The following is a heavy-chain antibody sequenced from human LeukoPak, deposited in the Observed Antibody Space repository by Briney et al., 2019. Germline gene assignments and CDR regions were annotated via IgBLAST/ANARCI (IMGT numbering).Heavy chain of an antibody. CDR1: GFTFSSYA. CDR3: ARGYYYDSSGYPLLDY. D-gene: IGHD3-22*01. CDR2: VSSSSGYI. V-gene: IGHV3-21*01. Sequence: GGSLRLPCAASGFTFSSYAMNWVRQAPGKGLEWVSSVSSSSGYIDYADSVKGRFTISRDNAKNSLYLQMNSLRAEDTAVYYCARGYYYDSSGYPLLDYWGQGTLVTVSS. J-gene: IGHJ4*02.